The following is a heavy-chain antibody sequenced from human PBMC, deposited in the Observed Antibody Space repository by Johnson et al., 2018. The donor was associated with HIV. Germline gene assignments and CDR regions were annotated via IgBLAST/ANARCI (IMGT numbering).Heavy chain of an antibody. Sequence: QVQLVESGGGVVQPGRSLRLSCAASGFTFSSYGMHWVRQAPGKGLEWVAVIWYDGSNKYYSDSVKGRFTISRENAKNSLYLQMNSLRAEETAGYYCARDSQTYDYVWGSYRLKGDDAFDIWGQGTMVTVSS. CDR1: GFTFSSYG. D-gene: IGHD3-16*02. CDR3: ARDSQTYDYVWGSYRLKGDDAFDI. CDR2: IWYDGSNK. V-gene: IGHV3-33*01. J-gene: IGHJ3*02.